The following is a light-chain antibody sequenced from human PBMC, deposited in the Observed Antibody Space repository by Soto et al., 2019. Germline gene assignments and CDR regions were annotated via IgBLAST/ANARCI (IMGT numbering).Light chain of an antibody. Sequence: EIVLTQSPGTLSLSPGERATLSCRPSQRISNNYLAWYQQKPGQAPRLLIYGASNRAAGIADRFSGSGSGTDFTLTISRLEPEDFAVYYCQQYDDLPFTFGPGTKVDIK. CDR3: QQYDDLPFT. V-gene: IGKV3-20*01. CDR2: GAS. CDR1: QRISNNY. J-gene: IGKJ3*01.